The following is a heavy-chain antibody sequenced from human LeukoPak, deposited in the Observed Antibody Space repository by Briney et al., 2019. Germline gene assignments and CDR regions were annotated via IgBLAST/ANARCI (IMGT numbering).Heavy chain of an antibody. CDR2: ISWNSGSI. V-gene: IGHV3-9*01. CDR1: GFTFDDYA. CDR3: AKASLGYCSGGSCFFDY. Sequence: PGGSLRLSCAASGFTFDDYAMHWVRQAPGKGLEWVSGISWNSGSIGYADSVKGRFTISRDNAKNSLYLQMNGLRAEDTALYYCAKASLGYCSGGSCFFDYWGQGTLVTVSS. J-gene: IGHJ4*02. D-gene: IGHD2-15*01.